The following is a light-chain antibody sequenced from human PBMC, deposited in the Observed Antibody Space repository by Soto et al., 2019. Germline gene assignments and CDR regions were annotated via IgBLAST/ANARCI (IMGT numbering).Light chain of an antibody. V-gene: IGLV2-14*01. CDR1: RDDVGLYNY. CDR3: SLYTTASTYV. CDR2: EVS. J-gene: IGLJ1*01. Sequence: QSALTQPASVSASPGQSITISCTGTRDDVGLYNYVSWYQRHPGKAPKLIVFEVSDRPSGVSARFSGSKSGNTASLTISGLQAEDEAEYFCSLYTTASTYVFGTGTKVTVL.